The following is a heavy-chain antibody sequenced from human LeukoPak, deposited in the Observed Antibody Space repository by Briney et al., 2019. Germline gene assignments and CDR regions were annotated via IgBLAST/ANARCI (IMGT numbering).Heavy chain of an antibody. CDR1: GLSFSSFA. CDR2: IRGNVET. Sequence: GGSLRLSCAASGLSFSSFAMSWVRQGPARGLEWVSSIRGNVETFYADSVKGRFTLYSDSSRNTVYFQLNNLRVEDTAIYYCAKASWVSSTDAVRWGQGTLVTVSS. CDR3: AKASWVSSTDAVR. V-gene: IGHV3-23*01. D-gene: IGHD3-16*01. J-gene: IGHJ4*02.